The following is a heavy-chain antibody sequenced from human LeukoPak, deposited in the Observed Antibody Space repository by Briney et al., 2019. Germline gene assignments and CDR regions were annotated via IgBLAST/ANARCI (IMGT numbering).Heavy chain of an antibody. V-gene: IGHV4-38-2*02. CDR2: IYHSGST. CDR1: GYSISSGYY. Sequence: SETLSLTCTVSGYSISSGYYWGWIRQPPGKGLEWIGSIYHSGSTYYNPSLKSRDTISVDTSKNQFSLKLSSVTAADTAVYYCARDKDSSGWYESYNWFDPWGQGTLVTVSS. D-gene: IGHD6-19*01. CDR3: ARDKDSSGWYESYNWFDP. J-gene: IGHJ5*02.